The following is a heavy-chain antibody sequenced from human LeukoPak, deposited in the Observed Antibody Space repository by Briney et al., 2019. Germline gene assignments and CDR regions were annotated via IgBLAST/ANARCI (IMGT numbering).Heavy chain of an antibody. J-gene: IGHJ3*02. CDR2: ISYDGSNK. Sequence: QTGGSLRLSCAASGFTFSSYAMHWVRQAPGKGLEWVAVISYDGSNKYYADSVKGRFTISRDNSKNTLYLQMNSLRAEDTAVYYCASSYGPDAFDIWGQGTMVTVSS. V-gene: IGHV3-30*04. CDR1: GFTFSSYA. CDR3: ASSYGPDAFDI. D-gene: IGHD5-18*01.